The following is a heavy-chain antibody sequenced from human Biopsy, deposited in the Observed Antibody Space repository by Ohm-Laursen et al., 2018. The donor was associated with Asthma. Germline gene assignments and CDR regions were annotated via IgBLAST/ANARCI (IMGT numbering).Heavy chain of an antibody. Sequence: SVKASCKASGDTFTSYYMHWVRQAPGQGLEWMGIINPSGGSTSYAQKFQGRVTMTRDTSTSTVYMELSSLRSEDTAVYYCARRGITGTTLDYWGQGTLVTVSS. CDR2: INPSGGST. CDR3: ARRGITGTTLDY. V-gene: IGHV1-46*01. J-gene: IGHJ4*02. D-gene: IGHD1-7*01. CDR1: GDTFTSYY.